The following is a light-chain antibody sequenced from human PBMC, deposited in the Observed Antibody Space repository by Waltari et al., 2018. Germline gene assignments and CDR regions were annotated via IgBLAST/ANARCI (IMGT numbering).Light chain of an antibody. V-gene: IGKV3-11*01. CDR2: DAS. Sequence: EIVLTQSPATLSLSPGEGATLSCRASQSVSSQLVWYQQKRGQAPRLLIYDASNRATGIPARFSGSGSGTDFTLTISNLEPEDFAVYYCQQCNNSPPTCGQGTKVEIK. CDR3: QQCNNSPPT. J-gene: IGKJ1*01. CDR1: QSVSSQ.